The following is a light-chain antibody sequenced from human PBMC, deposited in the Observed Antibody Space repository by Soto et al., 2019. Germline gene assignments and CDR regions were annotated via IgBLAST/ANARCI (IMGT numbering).Light chain of an antibody. V-gene: IGLV2-14*01. CDR2: DVS. Sequence: QSVLTQPASVSGSPGQSITISCPGTSSDVGGYNYVSWYQQHPGKAPKLMIYDVSNRPSGVSNLFSGSKSGNTASLTISGLQAEDEADYYRNSYTSSSTLEVFGGGTKVTVL. J-gene: IGLJ3*02. CDR3: NSYTSSSTLEV. CDR1: SSDVGGYNY.